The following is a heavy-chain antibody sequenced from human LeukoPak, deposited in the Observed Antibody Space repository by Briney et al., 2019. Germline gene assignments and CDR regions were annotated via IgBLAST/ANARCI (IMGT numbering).Heavy chain of an antibody. Sequence: GGSLRLSCAASGFTFRNYGMNWVRQAPGKGLEWVTIIWYDGSNKYYADSVKGRFIISRDNSKNTLYLQMNSLRAEDTAVYYCAKVSGGGLYYDGMDVWGQGTTVTVSS. V-gene: IGHV3-33*06. CDR1: GFTFRNYG. J-gene: IGHJ6*02. D-gene: IGHD1-14*01. CDR2: IWYDGSNK. CDR3: AKVSGGGLYYDGMDV.